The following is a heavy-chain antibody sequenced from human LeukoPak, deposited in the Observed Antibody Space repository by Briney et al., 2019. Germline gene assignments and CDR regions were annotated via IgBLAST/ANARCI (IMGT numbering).Heavy chain of an antibody. CDR1: GFTVSSNY. Sequence: GGSLRLSCAASGFTVSSNYMSWVRQAPGKGLEWVSVIYSGGSTYYADSVKGRFTVSRDNAKKSMYLQINSLRAEDTAVYYCLQYGAGSTWGQGTLVTVSS. CDR2: IYSGGST. J-gene: IGHJ5*02. CDR3: LQYGAGST. D-gene: IGHD3-10*01. V-gene: IGHV3-53*01.